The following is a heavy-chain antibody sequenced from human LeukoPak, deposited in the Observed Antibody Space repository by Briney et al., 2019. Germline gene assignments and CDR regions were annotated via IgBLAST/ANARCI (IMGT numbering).Heavy chain of an antibody. D-gene: IGHD4-4*01. CDR3: ATGDYSNYNYYYGMDV. J-gene: IGHJ6*02. V-gene: IGHV1-24*01. CDR1: GYTLTELS. CDR2: FDLEDGET. Sequence: ASVKVSCKVSGYTLTELSMHWVRQAPGKGLEWMGGFDLEDGETIYAQKFQGRVTMTEDTSTDTAYMELSSLRSEDTAVYYCATGDYSNYNYYYGMDVWGQGTTVTVSS.